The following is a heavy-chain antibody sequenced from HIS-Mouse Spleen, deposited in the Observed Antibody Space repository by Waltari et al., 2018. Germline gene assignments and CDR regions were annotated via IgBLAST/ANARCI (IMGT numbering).Heavy chain of an antibody. V-gene: IGHV3-74*01. D-gene: IGHD3-10*01. CDR2: IHSEGSGT. Sequence: EVQLVESGGGLVQPGGSLRLSCAASGFTFSSYWMHWVRQAPGKGLVWVQRIHSEGSGTSYADSVKDRFTSSRDNAKNTLYLQMNSLRAEDTAVYYCARLHLIRGVPDYWGQGTLVTVSS. CDR3: ARLHLIRGVPDY. J-gene: IGHJ4*02. CDR1: GFTFSSYW.